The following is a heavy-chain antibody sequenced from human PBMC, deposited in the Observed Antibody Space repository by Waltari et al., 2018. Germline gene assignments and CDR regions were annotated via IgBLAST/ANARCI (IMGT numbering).Heavy chain of an antibody. CDR2: IKQDGSEK. J-gene: IGHJ6*02. CDR3: ARGNWNYFYGMDV. V-gene: IGHV3-7*04. D-gene: IGHD1-20*01. Sequence: EVQLVESGGGLVQPGGSLRLSCAASGFTFSSYWMSWVRQAPGKGVDWVANIKQDGSEKYYVDSVKGRFTISRDNAKNSLYLQMNSLRAEDTAVYYCARGNWNYFYGMDVWGQGTTVTVSS. CDR1: GFTFSSYW.